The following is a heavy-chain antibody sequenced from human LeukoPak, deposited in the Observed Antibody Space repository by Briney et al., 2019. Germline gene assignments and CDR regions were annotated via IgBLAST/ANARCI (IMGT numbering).Heavy chain of an antibody. CDR3: ARGATYHYDSSGPHDAFDI. V-gene: IGHV3-30*04. CDR1: GFTFSSYT. J-gene: IGHJ3*02. D-gene: IGHD3-22*01. CDR2: ISYDGRNK. Sequence: GGSLRLSCAASGFTFSSYTMHWVRQAPGKGLEWVAVISYDGRNKYYADSVKGRFTISRDNSKNTLYLQMNSLRTEDTAVYNCARGATYHYDSSGPHDAFDIWGQGTMVTVSS.